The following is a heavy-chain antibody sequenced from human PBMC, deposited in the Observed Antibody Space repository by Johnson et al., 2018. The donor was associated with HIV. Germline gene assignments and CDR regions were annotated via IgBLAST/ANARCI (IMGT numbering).Heavy chain of an antibody. D-gene: IGHD4-23*01. J-gene: IGHJ3*02. CDR3: AKSPGKDHGGKSGAFDI. CDR1: GFTFSKYG. CDR2: IWFDGTNE. Sequence: QVHLVESGGGVVQPGKSLRLTCEASGFTFSKYGMHWVRQTPGKGLEWVAVIWFDGTNEHYADSVKGRFTISRDNSKNTLYLQMNSLRDEDTAVYYCAKSPGKDHGGKSGAFDIWGQGTMVTVSS. V-gene: IGHV3-33*06.